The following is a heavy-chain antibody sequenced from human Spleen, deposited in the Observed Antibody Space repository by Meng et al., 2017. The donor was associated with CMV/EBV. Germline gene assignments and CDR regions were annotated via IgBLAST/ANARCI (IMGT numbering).Heavy chain of an antibody. CDR2: ITASGYST. D-gene: IGHD1-26*01. CDR3: AKLATADYFDT. J-gene: IGHJ4*02. Sequence: GESLKISCAASGFSFSSYAMSWVRQAPGKGLEWVSVITASGYSTYYADSVKGRFTISRDNSENTLYLHINSLRADDTAVYYCAKLATADYFDTWGQGTLVTVSS. V-gene: IGHV3-23*01. CDR1: GFSFSSYA.